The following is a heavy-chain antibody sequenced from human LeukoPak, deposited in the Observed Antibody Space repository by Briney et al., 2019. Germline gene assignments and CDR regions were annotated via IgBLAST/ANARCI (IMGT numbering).Heavy chain of an antibody. CDR3: AKHGSSGWYYFDY. CDR2: ISGSGGST. J-gene: IGHJ4*02. V-gene: IGHV3-23*01. Sequence: GGSLRLSCAASGFTFSSYDMSWVRQAPGKGLEWVSAISGSGGSTYYADSVKGRFTISRDNSKNTLYLQMNSLRAEDTAVYYCAKHGSSGWYYFDYWGQRTLVTVSS. D-gene: IGHD6-19*01. CDR1: GFTFSSYD.